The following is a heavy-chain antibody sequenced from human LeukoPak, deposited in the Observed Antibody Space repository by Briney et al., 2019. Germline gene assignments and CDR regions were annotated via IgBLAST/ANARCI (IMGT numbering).Heavy chain of an antibody. J-gene: IGHJ4*02. V-gene: IGHV3-64D*06. D-gene: IGHD3-10*01. Sequence: GGSLRLSCSASGFTFGSYAMHWVRQAPGKGLGYVSAISSNGGSTYYADSVKGRFTISRDNSKNTLYLQMSSLRAEDTAVYYCVKEVTYYYGSGSYFDYWGQGTLVTVSS. CDR1: GFTFGSYA. CDR2: ISSNGGST. CDR3: VKEVTYYYGSGSYFDY.